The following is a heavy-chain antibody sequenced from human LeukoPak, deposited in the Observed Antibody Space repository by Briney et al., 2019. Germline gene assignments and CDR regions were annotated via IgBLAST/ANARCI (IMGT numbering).Heavy chain of an antibody. CDR1: GESFSGYY. V-gene: IGHV4-34*01. Sequence: SETLSLTCAVYGESFSGYYWSCIRQPPGKGLEWIGEINHSGSTNYNPSLKSRVTISVDTSKSQFSLKLNSVTAADTAVYYCARGMVVTPRSHWFDPWGQGTLVTVSS. J-gene: IGHJ5*02. D-gene: IGHD4-23*01. CDR3: ARGMVVTPRSHWFDP. CDR2: INHSGST.